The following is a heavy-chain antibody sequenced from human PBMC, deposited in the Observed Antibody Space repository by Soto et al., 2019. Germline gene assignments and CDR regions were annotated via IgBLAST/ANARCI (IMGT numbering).Heavy chain of an antibody. CDR3: TAGVPFDY. CDR1: GFTFTPAW. CDR2: IKTTTDGGTT. V-gene: IGHV3-15*01. Sequence: EVQLVESGGGFVKPGGSLRLSCVASGFTFTPAWMSWVRQAPGKGLEWVGRIKTTTDGGTTDYAAPVKGRFTISRDDSENTVYLQMDSLKTEDTGVYYCTAGVPFDYWGQGTLLTVSS. J-gene: IGHJ4*02. D-gene: IGHD3-10*01.